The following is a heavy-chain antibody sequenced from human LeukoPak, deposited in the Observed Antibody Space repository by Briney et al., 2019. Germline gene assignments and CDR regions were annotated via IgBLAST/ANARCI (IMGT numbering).Heavy chain of an antibody. V-gene: IGHV3-48*01. D-gene: IGHD3-3*01. CDR2: ISSSSSTI. CDR3: ARDQVGDSYDFWSGYYTPNYFDY. CDR1: GFTFSSYS. J-gene: IGHJ4*02. Sequence: GGSLRLSCAASGFTFSSYSMNWVRQAPGKGLEWVSYISSSSSTIYYADSVKGRFTISRDNAKNSLYLQMNSLRAEDTAVYYCARDQVGDSYDFWSGYYTPNYFDYLGQGSLVTVSS.